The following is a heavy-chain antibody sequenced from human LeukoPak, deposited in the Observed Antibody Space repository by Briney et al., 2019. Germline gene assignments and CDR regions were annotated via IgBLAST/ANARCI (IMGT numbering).Heavy chain of an antibody. D-gene: IGHD7-27*01. CDR2: MNPNSGNT. J-gene: IGHJ4*02. V-gene: IGHV1-8*03. CDR3: ARSTKWNWGLDY. Sequence: GASVKVSCKASGYTFTGYYMHWVRQAPGQGLEWMGWMNPNSGNTGYAQKFQGRVTITRNTSISTAYMELSSLRSEDTAVYYCARSTKWNWGLDYWGQGTLVTVSS. CDR1: GYTFTGYY.